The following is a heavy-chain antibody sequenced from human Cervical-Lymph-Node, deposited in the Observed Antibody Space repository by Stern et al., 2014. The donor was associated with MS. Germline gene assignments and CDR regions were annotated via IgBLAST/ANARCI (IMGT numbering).Heavy chain of an antibody. V-gene: IGHV1-69*01. CDR1: GGTFSSYA. CDR2: IIPLFGTA. D-gene: IGHD2-8*01. CDR3: ARSKLGPGVNGLDY. Sequence: VQLVESGAEVKKPGSSVTVSCKASGGTFSSYAISWVRQAPGQGLEWMGGIIPLFGTAHYAPKFQGRVTITADQSTSTAYMELSSLRAEDTAVYYWARSKLGPGVNGLDYWGQGTLVTVSS. J-gene: IGHJ4*02.